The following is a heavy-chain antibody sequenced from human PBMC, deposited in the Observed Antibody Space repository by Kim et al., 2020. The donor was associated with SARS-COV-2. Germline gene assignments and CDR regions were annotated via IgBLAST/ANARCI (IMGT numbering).Heavy chain of an antibody. D-gene: IGHD3-22*01. CDR2: IIPIFRTA. Sequence: SVKVSCKASGGTLNNYAVSWVRQAPGQGLEWMGGIIPIFRTANYAQKFQGRVTITADESTNTASMELSSLRSEDTAVYYCAIEFYHDTGAYSPAYYGMVVWGQGTTVTVSS. CDR1: GGTLNNYA. CDR3: AIEFYHDTGAYSPAYYGMVV. J-gene: IGHJ6*02. V-gene: IGHV1-69*13.